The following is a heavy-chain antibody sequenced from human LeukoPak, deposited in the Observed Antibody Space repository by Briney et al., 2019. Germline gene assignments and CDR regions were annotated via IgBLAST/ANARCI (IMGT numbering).Heavy chain of an antibody. D-gene: IGHD2-8*01. CDR2: IKSKTDGGTT. CDR1: GFTFSHAW. Sequence: GGSLRLSCGGSGFTFSHAWMSWVRQGPGKGLGWVGRIKSKTDGGTTDYAAPVKGRFTISRDDSENTLYLQMNSLKTEDTAVYYCTVDTNTDSQYYWGQGTLVTVSS. J-gene: IGHJ4*02. V-gene: IGHV3-15*01. CDR3: TVDTNTDSQYY.